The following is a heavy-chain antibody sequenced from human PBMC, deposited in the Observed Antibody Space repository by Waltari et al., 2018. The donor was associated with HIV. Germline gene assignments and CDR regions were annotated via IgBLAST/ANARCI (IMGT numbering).Heavy chain of an antibody. V-gene: IGHV4-34*01. CDR1: GGSFSGYY. CDR3: ARDFLRVNWFDP. J-gene: IGHJ5*02. Sequence: QVQLQQWGAGLLKPSETLSLTCAVYGGSFSGYYWSWIRQPPGKGLEWIGEINHSGSTNYNPSLKSRVTISVDTSKNQFSLKLSSVTAADTAVYYCARDFLRVNWFDPWGQGTLVTVSS. CDR2: INHSGST.